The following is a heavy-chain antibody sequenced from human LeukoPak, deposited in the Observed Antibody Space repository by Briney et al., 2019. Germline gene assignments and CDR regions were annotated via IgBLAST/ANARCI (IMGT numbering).Heavy chain of an antibody. Sequence: SQTLSLTCAISGDSVSSNSAAWNWLRQSPSRGLEWLGRTYYRSKWYNDYAVSVKSRITINPDTSKNPSSLQLNSVPPEDTAVYSCARETLEYSYGALDYWGQGTLVTVSS. J-gene: IGHJ4*02. V-gene: IGHV6-1*01. CDR1: GDSVSSNSAA. D-gene: IGHD5-18*01. CDR3: ARETLEYSYGALDY. CDR2: TYYRSKWYN.